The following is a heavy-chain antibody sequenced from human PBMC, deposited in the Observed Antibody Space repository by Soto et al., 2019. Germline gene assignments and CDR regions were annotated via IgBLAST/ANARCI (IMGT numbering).Heavy chain of an antibody. CDR1: GSTFTSYR. CDR2: ISAYNGNT. V-gene: IGHV1-18*04. D-gene: IGHD3-10*01. CDR3: AGHDGSRSYYYGMGV. Sequence: AREKASCKGSGSTFTSYRISWARQAPGEGLEWMGWISAYNGNTNYAQKLQGRVTMTTVTSTSTAYMELRSLRSDHTAVYYCAGHDGSRSYYYGMGVWGKESTGAVSS. J-gene: IGHJ6*04.